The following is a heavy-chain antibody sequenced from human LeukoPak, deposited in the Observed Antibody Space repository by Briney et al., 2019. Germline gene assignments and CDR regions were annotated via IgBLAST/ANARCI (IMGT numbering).Heavy chain of an antibody. J-gene: IGHJ4*02. CDR2: VSGSGGST. CDR3: AKDYDFWSGYYNYFDY. V-gene: IGHV3-23*01. D-gene: IGHD3-3*01. CDR1: GFTFSSYA. Sequence: GGSLRLSCAASGFTFSSYAMSWVRQAPGKGLEWVSAVSGSGGSTYYADSVKGRFTISRDNSKNTLYLQMNSLRAEDTAVYYCAKDYDFWSGYYNYFDYWGQGTLVTVSS.